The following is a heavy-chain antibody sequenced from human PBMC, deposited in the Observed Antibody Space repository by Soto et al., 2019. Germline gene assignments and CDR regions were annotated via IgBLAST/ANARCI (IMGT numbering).Heavy chain of an antibody. J-gene: IGHJ4*02. CDR2: INAGNGNT. D-gene: IGHD5-18*01. CDR3: ARDYSSYGPFDY. Sequence: ASVKVSCKASGYTFTSYDMHWVRQAPGQRLEWMGWINAGNGNTKYSQKFQGRVTITRDTSASTAYMELSSLRSEDTAVYYCARDYSSYGPFDYWGQGTLVTVSS. V-gene: IGHV1-3*01. CDR1: GYTFTSYD.